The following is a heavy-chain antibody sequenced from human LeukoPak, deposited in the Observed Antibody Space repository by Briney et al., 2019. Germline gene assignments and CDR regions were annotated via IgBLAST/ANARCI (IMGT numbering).Heavy chain of an antibody. CDR3: ARRSGYYDSSGYYYGAFDI. V-gene: IGHV4-34*01. CDR2: INHSGST. Sequence: PSETLSLTCAVYGGSFSGYYWSWIRQPPGKGLEWIGEINHSGSTNYNPSPKSRVTISVDTSKNQFSLKLSSVTAADTAVYYCARRSGYYDSSGYYYGAFDIWGQGTMVTVSS. CDR1: GGSFSGYY. D-gene: IGHD3-22*01. J-gene: IGHJ3*02.